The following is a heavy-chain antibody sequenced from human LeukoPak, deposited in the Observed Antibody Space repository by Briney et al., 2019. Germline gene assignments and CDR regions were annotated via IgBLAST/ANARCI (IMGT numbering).Heavy chain of an antibody. D-gene: IGHD3/OR15-3a*01. J-gene: IGHJ4*02. CDR1: GGSISSSSYY. V-gene: IGHV4-39*01. CDR3: ARIRTGYYIKGVYYFDY. CDR2: IYYSGST. Sequence: PSETLSLTCTVSGGSISSSSYYWGWIRQPPGKGLEWIGSIYYSGSTYYNPSLKSRVTISVDTSKNQFSLKLSSVTAADTAVYYCARIRTGYYIKGVYYFDYWGQGTLVTVSS.